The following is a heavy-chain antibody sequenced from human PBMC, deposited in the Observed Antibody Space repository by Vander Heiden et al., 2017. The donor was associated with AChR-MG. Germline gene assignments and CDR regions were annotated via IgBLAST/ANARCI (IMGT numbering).Heavy chain of an antibody. Sequence: EVQLVEPGGGLVQPGGSLRLSCAASGFDFNYFCMTWVLQAPGKGLAVVPNIKGDGTDMHYADSAKGRFTISRDSAKNSLHLQMNSLRAEDTAVYYCARQSDKEGPSGYRDFDYWGQGTLVTVSS. J-gene: IGHJ4*02. V-gene: IGHV3-7*03. D-gene: IGHD2-15*01. CDR1: GFDFNYFC. CDR2: IKGDGTDM. CDR3: ARQSDKEGPSGYRDFDY.